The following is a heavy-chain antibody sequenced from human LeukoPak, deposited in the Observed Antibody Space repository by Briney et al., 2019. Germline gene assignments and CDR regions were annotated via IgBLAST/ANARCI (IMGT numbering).Heavy chain of an antibody. CDR2: IYYSGYT. V-gene: IGHV4-59*08. CDR1: GGPISGYY. CDR3: ARHKKTYYYGSGSPGAVFDY. D-gene: IGHD3-10*01. J-gene: IGHJ4*02. Sequence: SETLSLTCTVSGGPISGYYWSWIRQPPGKGLEWIGYIYYSGYTNHNPSLKSRVTISVDTSKNQFSLKLNSVTAADTAVYYCARHKKTYYYGSGSPGAVFDYWGQGTLVTVSS.